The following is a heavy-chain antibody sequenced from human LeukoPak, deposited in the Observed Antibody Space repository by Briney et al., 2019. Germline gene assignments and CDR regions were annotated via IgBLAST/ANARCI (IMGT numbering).Heavy chain of an antibody. J-gene: IGHJ4*02. CDR2: INPSGGTT. Sequence: ASVKVSCKASGYIFTSYSMHWVRRAPGQGLEWMGIINPSGGTTNYAQKFQGRVTMTRDTSTSTVYMDLSSLRSEDTAVYYCARDLSHRYYHSTGYAFDYWGQGTLVTVSS. CDR3: ARDLSHRYYHSTGYAFDY. CDR1: GYIFTSYS. D-gene: IGHD3-22*01. V-gene: IGHV1-46*01.